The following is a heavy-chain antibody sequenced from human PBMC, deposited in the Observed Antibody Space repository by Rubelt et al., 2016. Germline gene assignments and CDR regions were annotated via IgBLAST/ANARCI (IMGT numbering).Heavy chain of an antibody. D-gene: IGHD1-26*01. Sequence: QVQLQQWGAGLVKPSETLSLTCAVYGGSFSGYSWTWIRQPPGKGLEWLGENDHSGNTDYIPSRRSRVSILVDTSKKQVSRKMGSGTAADTAVYYCARHDTGSFLFDFWGQGTPVTVSS. V-gene: IGHV4-34*01. CDR3: ARHDTGSFLFDF. CDR1: GGSFSGYS. CDR2: NDHSGNT. J-gene: IGHJ4*02.